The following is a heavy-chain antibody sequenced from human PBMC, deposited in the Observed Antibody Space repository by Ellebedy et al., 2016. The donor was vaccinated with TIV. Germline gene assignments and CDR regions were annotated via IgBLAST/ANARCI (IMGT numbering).Heavy chain of an antibody. CDR1: GYTFTRNY. V-gene: IGHV1-46*01. Sequence: AASVKVSCKASGYTFTRNYIHWVRQAPGQGLEWMGIIYPSGDTSRSAQRFQGRLTMTRDTSTSTVYLELSRLVSEDTAVYFCARDLAVSGSYQYYGLDVWGQGTSVTVSS. CDR2: IYPSGDTS. CDR3: ARDLAVSGSYQYYGLDV. J-gene: IGHJ6*02. D-gene: IGHD3-16*02.